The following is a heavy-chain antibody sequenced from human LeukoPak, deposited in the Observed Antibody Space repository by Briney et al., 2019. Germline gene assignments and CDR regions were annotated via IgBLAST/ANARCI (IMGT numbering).Heavy chain of an antibody. Sequence: GGSLRLSCAASGFTFSSYAMSWVRQAPGKGLEWVSAISGSGGSTYYADSVKGRFTISRDNSKNTLYLQMNSLRAEDTAVYYCAKGPVLRFLEWVDYWGQGILVTVSS. D-gene: IGHD3-3*01. J-gene: IGHJ4*02. CDR1: GFTFSSYA. CDR3: AKGPVLRFLEWVDY. CDR2: ISGSGGST. V-gene: IGHV3-23*01.